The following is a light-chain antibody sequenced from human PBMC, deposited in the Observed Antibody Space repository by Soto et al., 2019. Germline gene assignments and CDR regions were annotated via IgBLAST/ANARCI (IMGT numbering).Light chain of an antibody. CDR2: DAS. J-gene: IGKJ5*01. Sequence: EIVMTQSPATLSVSPGEGATLSFRASQSVGRKLVWYQQKAGQAPRPLIFDASTRATGIPARFSGSGSGTEFTLTISRLEPEDFAVYYCQQRSNWITFGQGTRLENK. CDR3: QQRSNWIT. CDR1: QSVGRK. V-gene: IGKV3-15*01.